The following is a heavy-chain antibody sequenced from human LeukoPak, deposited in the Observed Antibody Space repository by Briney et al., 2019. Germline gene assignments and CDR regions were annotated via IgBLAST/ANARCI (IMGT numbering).Heavy chain of an antibody. D-gene: IGHD7-27*01. CDR2: IHYSGST. CDR3: ARANWGSGFDY. J-gene: IGHJ4*02. Sequence: SETLSLTCTVSGGSISSGDYYWSWIRQPPGKGLEWIGYIHYSGSTYYNPSLKSRVTISVDTSKNQFSLKLSSVTAADTAVYYCARANWGSGFDYWGQGTLVTVSS. V-gene: IGHV4-30-4*01. CDR1: GGSISSGDYY.